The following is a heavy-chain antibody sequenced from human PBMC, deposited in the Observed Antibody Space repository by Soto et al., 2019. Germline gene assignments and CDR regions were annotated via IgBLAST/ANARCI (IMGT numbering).Heavy chain of an antibody. CDR1: GYTFTSYG. Sequence: QVQLVQSGAEVKKPGASVKVSCKTSGYTFTSYGISWVRQAPGQGLEWMGWISAYNGNTNYAQKLQGRVTMTTDTSTSTAYMELRSVRSADTAVYYCATSNCSGGSFYSYYFDYWGQGTLVTVSS. V-gene: IGHV1-18*01. J-gene: IGHJ4*02. CDR3: ATSNCSGGSFYSYYFDY. CDR2: ISAYNGNT. D-gene: IGHD2-15*01.